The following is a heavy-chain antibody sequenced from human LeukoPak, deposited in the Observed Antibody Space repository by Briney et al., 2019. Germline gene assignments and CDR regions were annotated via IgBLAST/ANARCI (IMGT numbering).Heavy chain of an antibody. CDR3: ATANGGPFDY. CDR2: ISYDGSNK. V-gene: IGHV3-30*04. Sequence: GGSLRLSCAASGFTFSSYAMHWVRQAPGKGLEWVAVISYDGSNKYYADSVKGRFTISRDNSKNTLYLQMNSLRAEDTAVYYCATANGGPFDYWGQEPWSPSPQ. D-gene: IGHD1-1*01. J-gene: IGHJ4*01. CDR1: GFTFSSYA.